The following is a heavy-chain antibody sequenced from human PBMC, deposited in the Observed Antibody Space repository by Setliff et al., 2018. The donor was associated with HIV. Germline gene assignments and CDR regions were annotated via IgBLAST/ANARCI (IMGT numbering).Heavy chain of an antibody. V-gene: IGHV3-21*04. CDR2: ISSSGSYI. D-gene: IGHD3-9*01. Sequence: PGGSLRLSCAASGFTFIDYALNWVRQSPGKGLEWVSSISSSGSYIYYAGSLRGRFTISRDYASNSLYLQMSSLKPEDTAFYYCVRGYDVLIGSPDSWGQGTLVTVSS. CDR1: GFTFIDYA. J-gene: IGHJ4*02. CDR3: VRGYDVLIGSPDS.